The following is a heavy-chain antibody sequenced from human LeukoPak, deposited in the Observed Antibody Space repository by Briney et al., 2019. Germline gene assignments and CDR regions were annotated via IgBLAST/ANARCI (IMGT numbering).Heavy chain of an antibody. J-gene: IGHJ3*02. CDR2: IRQNGDS. D-gene: IGHD2-15*01. CDR1: GGSLSFYY. Sequence: SETLSLTCGVSGGSLSFYYWSWIRQSPGKGLEWIAEIRQNGDSNYNMSLKSRVTISLDKSKNQVSLKLNSVTAADTAVYYCARALVVAATIGAFDIWGQGTMVTVSS. V-gene: IGHV4-34*01. CDR3: ARALVVAATIGAFDI.